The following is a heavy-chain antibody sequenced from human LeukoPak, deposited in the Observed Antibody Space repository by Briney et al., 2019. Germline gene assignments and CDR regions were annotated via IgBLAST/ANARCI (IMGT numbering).Heavy chain of an antibody. V-gene: IGHV1-69*13. J-gene: IGHJ6*03. CDR2: IIPIFGTA. D-gene: IGHD1-1*01. Sequence: SVKVSCKASGGTFSSYAISWVRQAPGQGLEWMGGIIPIFGTANYAQKFQGRVTITADESTSTTYMELSSLRSEDTAVYYCASQLRPLGYYYMDVWGKGTTVTVSS. CDR1: GGTFSSYA. CDR3: ASQLRPLGYYYMDV.